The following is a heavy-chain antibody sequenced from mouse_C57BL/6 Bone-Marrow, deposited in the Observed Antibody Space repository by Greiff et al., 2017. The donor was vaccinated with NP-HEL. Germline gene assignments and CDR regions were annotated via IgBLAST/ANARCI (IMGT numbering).Heavy chain of an antibody. J-gene: IGHJ4*01. CDR3: TTLYYSNYPYAMDY. V-gene: IGHV14-4*01. D-gene: IGHD2-5*01. Sequence: EVQLQQSGAELVRPGASVKLSCTASGFNIKDDYMHWVKQRPEQGLEWIGWIDPENGDTEYASKFQGKATITADTSSNTAYLQLSSLTSEDTAVYYCTTLYYSNYPYAMDYWGQGTSVTVSS. CDR2: IDPENGDT. CDR1: GFNIKDDY.